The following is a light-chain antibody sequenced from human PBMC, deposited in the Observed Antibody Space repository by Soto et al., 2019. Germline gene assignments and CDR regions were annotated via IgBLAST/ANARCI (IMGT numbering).Light chain of an antibody. J-gene: IGLJ1*01. Sequence: QSVLTQPASVSGSPGQSITISCTGTSSDVGGYDYVSWYQLHPGKAPKLMVFGVSNRPSGVSYRFSGSKSGNTASLTISGLQAEDEADYFCSSYSISTAYLFGTGTKLTVL. V-gene: IGLV2-14*01. CDR2: GVS. CDR3: SSYSISTAYL. CDR1: SSDVGGYDY.